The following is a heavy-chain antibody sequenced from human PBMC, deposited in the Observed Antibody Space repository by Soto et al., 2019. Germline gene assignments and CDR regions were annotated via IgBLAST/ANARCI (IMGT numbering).Heavy chain of an antibody. CDR1: GITFSNAW. J-gene: IGHJ4*02. Sequence: EVELVESGGDLVKPGGCLRLSCAASGITFSNAWMSWVRQAPGKGLEWVGRIKNKADGGAADYAAPVRGRFTISRDDSKSTLFLQMSSLEAGDTAVYYCTTDPGDYEDFWGQGTLVTVSS. D-gene: IGHD4-17*01. CDR3: TTDPGDYEDF. CDR2: IKNKADGGAA. V-gene: IGHV3-15*01.